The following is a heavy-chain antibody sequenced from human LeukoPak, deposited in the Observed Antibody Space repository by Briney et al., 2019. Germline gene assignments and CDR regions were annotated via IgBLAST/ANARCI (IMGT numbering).Heavy chain of an antibody. CDR3: ARGFLVAISGPFNWFDP. CDR1: GYTFTGYY. CDR2: INPNSGGT. J-gene: IGHJ5*02. D-gene: IGHD3-3*02. V-gene: IGHV1-2*02. Sequence: ASVKVSCKASGYTFTGYYMHWVRQAPGQGLEWMGWINPNSGGTTSAQKFQGRVTMTRDTSITTAYLELNRLISDDTAVYYCARGFLVAISGPFNWFDPWGQGTLVTVSS.